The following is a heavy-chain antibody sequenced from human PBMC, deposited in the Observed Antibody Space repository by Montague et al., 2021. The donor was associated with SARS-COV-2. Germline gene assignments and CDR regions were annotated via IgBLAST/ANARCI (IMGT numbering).Heavy chain of an antibody. D-gene: IGHD2-2*02. CDR1: GTSFSGYY. Sequence: SETLSLTCAVHGTSFSGYYWNWIRQPPGKGLEWIGEINHGGSTKYSPSLKSRLTISADTSKNQFSLKLTSVAAADTAVYYCARLRDGVVPSPIPGVGPYYSYYYMDVWGRGTTVTVS. J-gene: IGHJ6*03. CDR3: ARLRDGVVPSPIPGVGPYYSYYYMDV. CDR2: INHGGST. V-gene: IGHV4-34*01.